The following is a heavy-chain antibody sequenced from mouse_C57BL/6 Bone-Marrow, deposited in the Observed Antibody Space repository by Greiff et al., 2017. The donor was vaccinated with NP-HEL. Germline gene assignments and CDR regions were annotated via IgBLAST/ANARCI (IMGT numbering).Heavy chain of an antibody. Sequence: EVMLVESGGGLVQPGGSLKLSCAASGIDFSRYWMSWVRRAPGKGLEWIGEINPDSSTINYAPSLKDKFIISRDNAKNTLYLQMSKVRSEDTALYYCARPHFYYGREGYFDVWGTGTTVTVSS. CDR2: INPDSSTI. V-gene: IGHV4-1*01. CDR3: ARPHFYYGREGYFDV. CDR1: GIDFSRYW. J-gene: IGHJ1*03. D-gene: IGHD2-1*01.